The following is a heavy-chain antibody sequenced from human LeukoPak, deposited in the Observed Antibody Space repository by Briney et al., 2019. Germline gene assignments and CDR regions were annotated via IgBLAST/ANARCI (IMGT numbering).Heavy chain of an antibody. CDR2: IYYTGTR. CDR3: ARQGIDAFDI. CDR1: GGSISSHY. J-gene: IGHJ3*02. Sequence: SETLSLTCTVSGGSISSHYWSWIRQPPGKGLEWIAYIYYTGTRNYNPSLKSRVTISVDTSKNQISLRLSSGTAADTAVYYCARQGIDAFDIWGQGTLVTVSS. V-gene: IGHV4-59*08.